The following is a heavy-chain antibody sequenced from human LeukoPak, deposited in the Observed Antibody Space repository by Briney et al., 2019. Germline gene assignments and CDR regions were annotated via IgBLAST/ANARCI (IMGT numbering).Heavy chain of an antibody. D-gene: IGHD1-1*01. CDR1: GFTFSSYE. Sequence: GGSLRLSCAASGFTFSSYEMNWVRQAPGKGLEWVSYISSSGSTIYYADSVKGRFTISRDNAKNSLYLQMNSLRAEDTAVYYCASLRRGGTGLDAFDIWGQGTMVTVSS. J-gene: IGHJ3*02. CDR2: ISSSGSTI. V-gene: IGHV3-48*03. CDR3: ASLRRGGTGLDAFDI.